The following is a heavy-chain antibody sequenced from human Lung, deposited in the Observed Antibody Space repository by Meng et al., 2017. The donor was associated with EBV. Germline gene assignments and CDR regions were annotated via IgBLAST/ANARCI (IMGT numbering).Heavy chain of an antibody. CDR1: GDSVPSSSAA. V-gene: IGHV6-1*01. CDR3: ARGATSVFDL. CDR2: TYYRSKWYN. Sequence: PGPGPVKPPHTLPSPCVMSGDSVPSSSAAWTWIRQSPSRGLEWLGRTYYRSKWYNDYAVFVKSRITINPDTSKNQFSLQLNSVTPEDTAVYYCARGATSVFDLWGRGTLVTVSS. J-gene: IGHJ2*01.